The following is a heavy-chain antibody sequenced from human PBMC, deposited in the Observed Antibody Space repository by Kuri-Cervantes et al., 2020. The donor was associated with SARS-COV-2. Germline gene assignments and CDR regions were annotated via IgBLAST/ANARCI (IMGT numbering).Heavy chain of an antibody. CDR3: AREDYDSSGYPNWFDP. V-gene: IGHV1-2*02. CDR1: GYTVTGYY. D-gene: IGHD3-22*01. CDR2: INPNSGGT. J-gene: IGHJ5*02. Sequence: ASVKVSCKASGYTVTGYYMHWVRQAPGQGLEWMGWINPNSGGTNYAQKFQGRVTMTRDTSISTAYMELSRLRSDDTAVYYCAREDYDSSGYPNWFDPWGQGTLVTVSS.